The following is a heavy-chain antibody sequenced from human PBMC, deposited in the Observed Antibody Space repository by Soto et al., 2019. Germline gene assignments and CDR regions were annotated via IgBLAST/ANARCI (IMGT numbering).Heavy chain of an antibody. CDR2: IIPLLGIT. Sequence: QAQLMQSGAEVKKPGSSVKVSCRASGGTFSGSAINWGRQAPGQGLEWMGGIIPLLGITDYGQKFQGRITIAADESTGTAYMDLRGLRSEDTAVYYCARDPRSITGTTSSEDFQHWGQGTPVSVSS. V-gene: IGHV1-69*01. D-gene: IGHD1-20*01. CDR1: GGTFSGSA. J-gene: IGHJ1*01. CDR3: ARDPRSITGTTSSEDFQH.